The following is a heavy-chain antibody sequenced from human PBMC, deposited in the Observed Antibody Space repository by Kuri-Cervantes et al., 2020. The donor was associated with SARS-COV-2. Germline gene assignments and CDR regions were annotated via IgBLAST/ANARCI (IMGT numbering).Heavy chain of an antibody. D-gene: IGHD6-13*01. CDR3: ARVTSAGAAAFRWDYMDV. Sequence: SETLSLTCTVSGGSISSYYWSWIRQPPGKGLEWIGYIYYSGSTNYNPSLKSRVTISVDTSKNQFSLKLSSVTAADTAVYYCARVTSAGAAAFRWDYMDVWGKGTTVTVSS. V-gene: IGHV4-59*01. J-gene: IGHJ6*03. CDR2: IYYSGST. CDR1: GGSISSYY.